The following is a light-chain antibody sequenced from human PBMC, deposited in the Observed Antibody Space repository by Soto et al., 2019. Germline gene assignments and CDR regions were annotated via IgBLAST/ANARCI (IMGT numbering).Light chain of an antibody. CDR1: QSVSSN. Sequence: EIVMTQSPATLSVSPGDRATLSCRASQSVSSNFAWYQQKPGQAPRLLIYATSARATGIPARFSGSGSGTDFTLTVSSLQSEDFAVYFCQQYHNWPRTFGQGTKVEVK. CDR3: QQYHNWPRT. V-gene: IGKV3-15*01. CDR2: ATS. J-gene: IGKJ1*01.